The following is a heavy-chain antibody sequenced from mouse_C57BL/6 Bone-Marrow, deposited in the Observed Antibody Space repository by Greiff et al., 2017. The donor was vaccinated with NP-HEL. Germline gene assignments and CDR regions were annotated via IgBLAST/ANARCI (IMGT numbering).Heavy chain of an antibody. CDR1: GYTFTSYW. CDR2: IDPSDSYT. V-gene: IGHV1-50*01. CDR3: ASPSYYDYPAWFAY. D-gene: IGHD2-4*01. J-gene: IGHJ3*01. Sequence: QVQLQQPGAELVKPGASVKLSCKASGYTFTSYWMQWVKQRPGQGLEWIGEIDPSDSYTNYNQKFKGKATLTVDTSSSTAYMQLSSLTSEDSAVYYCASPSYYDYPAWFAYWGQGTLVTVSA.